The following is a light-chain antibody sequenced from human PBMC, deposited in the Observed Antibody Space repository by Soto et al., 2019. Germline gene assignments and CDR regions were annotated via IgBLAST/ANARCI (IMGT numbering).Light chain of an antibody. CDR1: SGYSSYA. V-gene: IGLV4-69*01. Sequence: QLVLTQSPSASASLGASVKLTCTLTSGYSSYAIAWHQQQPQKGPRYLMKLNSDGSHNKGDGVPDRFSGSSSGTERYLTISSLQSEDEADYYCQTWGTGIVVFGGGTKLTVL. CDR3: QTWGTGIVV. J-gene: IGLJ2*01. CDR2: LNSDGSH.